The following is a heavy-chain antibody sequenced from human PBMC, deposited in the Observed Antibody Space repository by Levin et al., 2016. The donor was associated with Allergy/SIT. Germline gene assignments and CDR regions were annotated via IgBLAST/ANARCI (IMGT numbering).Heavy chain of an antibody. Sequence: SETLSLTCTVSGGSISTYYWSWIRQPPGKGLEWIGYIYYSGSTNYNPSLKSRVTISVDTSKNQFSLKLSSVTAADTAVYYCARVQDCSGGSCYLYYFDYWGQGTLVTVSS. J-gene: IGHJ4*02. D-gene: IGHD2-15*01. V-gene: IGHV4-59*01. CDR2: IYYSGST. CDR3: ARVQDCSGGSCYLYYFDY. CDR1: GGSISTYY.